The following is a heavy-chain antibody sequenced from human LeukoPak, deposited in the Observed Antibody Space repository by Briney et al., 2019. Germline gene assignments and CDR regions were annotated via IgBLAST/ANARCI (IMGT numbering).Heavy chain of an antibody. D-gene: IGHD3-16*02. CDR3: ARDEGYDYVWGSYRYFDF. Sequence: PSETLSLTCTVSGGSISSTSYYWGWIRQPPGKGLEWIGSIYYSGNTYYNPSLKSRVSISIDTSKNQFSLKLSSVTAADTAIYYCARDEGYDYVWGSYRYFDFWGQGTLVTVSS. J-gene: IGHJ4*02. CDR2: IYYSGNT. CDR1: GGSISSTSYY. V-gene: IGHV4-39*07.